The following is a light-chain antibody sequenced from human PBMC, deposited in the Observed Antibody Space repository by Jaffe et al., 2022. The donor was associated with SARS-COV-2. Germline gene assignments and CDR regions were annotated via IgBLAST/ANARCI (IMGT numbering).Light chain of an antibody. Sequence: EIVMTQSPVTLSVSPGERATLSCRASQSVSNKLVWYQQKPGQAPRLLMYDASTRATGVPARFSGSGSGTEFTLTISSLQSEDFAVYYCQQCYDWPRTFGQGTKVEIK. J-gene: IGKJ1*01. CDR3: QQCYDWPRT. V-gene: IGKV3-15*01. CDR2: DAS. CDR1: QSVSNK.